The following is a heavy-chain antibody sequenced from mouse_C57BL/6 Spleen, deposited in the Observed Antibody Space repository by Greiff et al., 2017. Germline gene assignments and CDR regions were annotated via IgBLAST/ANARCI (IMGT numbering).Heavy chain of an antibody. J-gene: IGHJ1*03. V-gene: IGHV7-1*01. D-gene: IGHD1-1*01. CDR1: GFTFSDFY. CDR3: ARDSSSYWYFDV. Sequence: EVKLMESGGGLVQSGRSLRLSCATSGFTFSDFYMEWVRPAPGKGLEWIAASRNKANDYTTEYSASVKGRFIVSRDTSQSILYLQMNALRAEDTAIYYCARDSSSYWYFDVWGTGTPVTVSP. CDR2: SRNKANDYTT.